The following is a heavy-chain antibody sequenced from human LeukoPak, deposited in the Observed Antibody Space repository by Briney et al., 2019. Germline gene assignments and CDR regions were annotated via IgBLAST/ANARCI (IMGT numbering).Heavy chain of an antibody. Sequence: SETLSLTCTVSGGSISSSSYYWGWIRQPPGKGLEWIGSIYHSGSTYYNPSLKSRVTISVDTSKNQFSLKLSSVTAADTAVYYCARTVLWFGVFYYFDYWGQGTLVTVSS. J-gene: IGHJ4*02. CDR3: ARTVLWFGVFYYFDY. D-gene: IGHD3-10*01. CDR2: IYHSGST. CDR1: GGSISSSSYY. V-gene: IGHV4-39*07.